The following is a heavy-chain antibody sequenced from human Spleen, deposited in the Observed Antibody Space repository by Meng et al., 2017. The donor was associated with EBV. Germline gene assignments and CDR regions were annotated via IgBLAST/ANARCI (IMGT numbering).Heavy chain of an antibody. D-gene: IGHD1-26*01. CDR3: ARGNWALL. CDR1: GGSISSSSSY. J-gene: IGHJ4*02. CDR2: IHYKGTN. V-gene: IGHV4-39*07. Sequence: QRQRQGSGPGLVKPSETLSLNCTVSGGSISSSSSYWAWVRQPPGKGLEWIGAIHYKGTNFYNPSLKSRVTMSVDTSKNQFSLKMTSVTAADTAVYYCARGNWALLWGQGTLVTVSS.